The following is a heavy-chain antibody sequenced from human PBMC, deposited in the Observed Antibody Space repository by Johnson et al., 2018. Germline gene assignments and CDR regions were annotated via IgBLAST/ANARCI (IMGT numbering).Heavy chain of an antibody. Sequence: VQLQESGGGLVQPGRSLRLSCAASGFTFDDYAMHWVRQAPGKGLEWVSGISWNSGSIGYADSVKGRFTISRYNAKNSLYLQMNSLRAEDTALYYCAKPSTPYYYDSSGYYGPFDIWGQGTMVTVSS. D-gene: IGHD3-22*01. V-gene: IGHV3-9*01. J-gene: IGHJ3*02. CDR3: AKPSTPYYYDSSGYYGPFDI. CDR1: GFTFDDYA. CDR2: ISWNSGSI.